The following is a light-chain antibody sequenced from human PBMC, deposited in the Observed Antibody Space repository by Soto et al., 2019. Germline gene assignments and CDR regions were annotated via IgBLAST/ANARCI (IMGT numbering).Light chain of an antibody. CDR2: TAS. J-gene: IGKJ4*01. V-gene: IGKV1-39*01. Sequence: DIQVTQSPSSLSASVGDRVTITCRASQSINTYLNWYQQKPGKAPKLLIYTASNLQSGVPSRFRGSGSGTDFTLTISGLENEDFATYYCQQTYTTLSFGGGTKVEI. CDR1: QSINTY. CDR3: QQTYTTLS.